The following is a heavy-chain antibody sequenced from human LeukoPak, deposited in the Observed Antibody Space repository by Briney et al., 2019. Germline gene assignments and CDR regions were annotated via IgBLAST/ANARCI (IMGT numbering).Heavy chain of an antibody. CDR2: IYYSGST. CDR1: GGSISSSSYY. V-gene: IGHV4-39*07. J-gene: IGHJ3*02. D-gene: IGHD2-8*01. Sequence: SETLSLTCTVSGGSISSSSYYWGWIRQPPGKGLEWIGSIYYSGSTYYNPSLKSRVTISVDTSKNQFSLKLSSVTAADTAVYYCARRTRRQRNAFDIWGQGTMVTVSS. CDR3: ARRTRRQRNAFDI.